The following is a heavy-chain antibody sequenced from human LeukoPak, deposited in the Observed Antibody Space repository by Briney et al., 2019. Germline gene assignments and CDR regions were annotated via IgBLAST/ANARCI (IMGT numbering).Heavy chain of an antibody. CDR3: ARDYLEVGELSLKVMDY. V-gene: IGHV3-66*01. CDR2: IYSGGST. Sequence: ETLSLTCTVSGGSISSSSYYWGWIRQPPGKGLEWVSVIYSGGSTYYADSVKGRFTISRDNSKNTLYLQMNSLRAEDTAVYYCARDYLEVGELSLKVMDYWGQGTLVTVSS. D-gene: IGHD3-16*02. CDR1: GGSISSSSYY. J-gene: IGHJ4*02.